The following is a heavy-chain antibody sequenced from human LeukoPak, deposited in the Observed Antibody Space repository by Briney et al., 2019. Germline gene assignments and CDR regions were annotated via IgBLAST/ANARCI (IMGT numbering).Heavy chain of an antibody. D-gene: IGHD6-13*01. V-gene: IGHV4-59*12. CDR1: GGSISSYY. J-gene: IGHJ5*02. CDR2: IYYSGST. CDR3: ARRSSSWLHYNWFDP. Sequence: SETLSLTCTVSGGSISSYYWSWIRQPPGKGLEWIGYIYYSGSTNYNPSLKSRVTISVDTSKNQFSLKLSSVTAADTAVYYCARRSSSWLHYNWFDPWGQGTLVTVSS.